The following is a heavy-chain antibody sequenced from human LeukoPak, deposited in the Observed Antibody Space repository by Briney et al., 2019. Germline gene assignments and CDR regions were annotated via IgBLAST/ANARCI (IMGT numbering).Heavy chain of an antibody. CDR1: GYTFTGYY. CDR2: INPNSGGT. J-gene: IGHJ4*02. Sequence: ASVKVSCKASGYTFTGYYMHWVRQAPGQGLEWMGWINPNSGGTNYAQKFQGRVTMTRDTSISTAYMELSRLRSDDTAVYYCARVPSYSGQDHGGDYWGQGTLVTVSS. V-gene: IGHV1-2*02. CDR3: ARVPSYSGQDHGGDY. D-gene: IGHD5-12*01.